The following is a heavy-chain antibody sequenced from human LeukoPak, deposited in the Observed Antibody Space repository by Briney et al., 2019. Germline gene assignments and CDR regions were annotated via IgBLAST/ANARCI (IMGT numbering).Heavy chain of an antibody. CDR1: GFSFSDYA. Sequence: GGSLRLSCVASGFSFSDYAMSWVRQSPGQGLQWVLVINDRSNFKVYADSVRGRFIISRDNSQNTLYLEMNSLRADDTAIYYCAKDHFTGGDYGDYFDLWGQGVLVTVSS. CDR3: AKDHFTGGDYGDYFDL. CDR2: INDRSNFK. D-gene: IGHD3-16*01. J-gene: IGHJ4*02. V-gene: IGHV3-23*01.